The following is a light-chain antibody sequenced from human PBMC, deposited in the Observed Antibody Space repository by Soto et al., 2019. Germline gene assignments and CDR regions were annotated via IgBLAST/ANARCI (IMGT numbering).Light chain of an antibody. V-gene: IGKV3-20*01. CDR3: QQYGISGT. J-gene: IGKJ1*01. CDR2: GAS. Sequence: ENVFSQSPRTLSLSPGERATLSCRATQSGINSDLAWYHQKPGQAPRLLIYGASNRATGIPDRFSGSGSGTDFTLTISRLEPEDFAVYYCQQYGISGTFGQGTKVDIK. CDR1: QSGINSD.